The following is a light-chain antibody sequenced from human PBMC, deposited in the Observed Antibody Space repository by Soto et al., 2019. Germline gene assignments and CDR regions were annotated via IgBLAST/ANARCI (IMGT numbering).Light chain of an antibody. V-gene: IGLV1-44*01. CDR2: SSN. Sequence: QSVLTQPPSASGTPGQRVTIPCSGTHSNIGRNSVNWYLQLPGTAPRLLIFSSNQRPLGVPDRFSDSRSGTSASLAITGLRAEDDAYYYCAAWDDSLNGRVFGGGTKLTVL. CDR1: HSNIGRNS. J-gene: IGLJ3*02. CDR3: AAWDDSLNGRV.